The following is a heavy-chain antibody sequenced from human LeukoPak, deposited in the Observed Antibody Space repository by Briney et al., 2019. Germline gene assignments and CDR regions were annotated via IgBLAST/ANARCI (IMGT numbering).Heavy chain of an antibody. V-gene: IGHV4-38-2*02. CDR2: IYQSGST. CDR3: ASRSFDWKVAFDY. CDR1: GYSISSAHY. D-gene: IGHD3-9*01. Sequence: SETLSLTCTVSGYSISSAHYWGWIRQPPGKGLEWVATIYQSGSTYYNPSLKGRVTIHVDTAKNHISLELGFVTAADTAVYYCASRSFDWKVAFDYWGEGTLLTVSS. J-gene: IGHJ4*02.